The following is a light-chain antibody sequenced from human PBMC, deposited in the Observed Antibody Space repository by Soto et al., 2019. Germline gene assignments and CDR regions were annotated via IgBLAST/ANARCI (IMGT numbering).Light chain of an antibody. CDR2: GAS. Sequence: EMLMTQSPATLSVSPGETVTFSCRASRSVSNRLAWYQHKPGQAPRLLISGASNRATGIPARFSGSGSGTDFTLTISSLEPEDFAVYYCQQRSNWPITFGQGTRLEIK. J-gene: IGKJ5*01. CDR1: RSVSNR. V-gene: IGKV3-11*01. CDR3: QQRSNWPIT.